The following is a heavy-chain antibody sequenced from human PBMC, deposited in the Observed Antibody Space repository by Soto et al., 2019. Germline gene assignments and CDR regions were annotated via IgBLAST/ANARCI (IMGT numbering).Heavy chain of an antibody. J-gene: IGHJ5*02. D-gene: IGHD3-10*01. CDR1: GGSISSDC. CDR2: IYYSGST. CDR3: ARDNLWFGEFGLDP. Sequence: SETLSLTWTVSGGSISSDCWSWIRQPPGKGLEWIGYIYYSGSTNYNPSLKSRVTISVDTSKNQFSLKLSSVTAADTAVYYCARDNLWFGEFGLDPWGQGPLVTVSS. V-gene: IGHV4-59*01.